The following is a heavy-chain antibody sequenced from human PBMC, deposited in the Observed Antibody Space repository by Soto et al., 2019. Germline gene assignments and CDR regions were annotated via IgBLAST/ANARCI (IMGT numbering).Heavy chain of an antibody. CDR1: GFTFTSSA. V-gene: IGHV1-58*01. Sequence: SVKVSCKASGFTFTSSAVQWVRQARGQRLEWIGWIVVGSGNTNYAQKLQERVTMTTDTSTSTAYMELRSLRSDDTAVYYCARDHSSGWSVPPDAFDIWGQGTMVTVSS. D-gene: IGHD6-19*01. CDR2: IVVGSGNT. J-gene: IGHJ3*02. CDR3: ARDHSSGWSVPPDAFDI.